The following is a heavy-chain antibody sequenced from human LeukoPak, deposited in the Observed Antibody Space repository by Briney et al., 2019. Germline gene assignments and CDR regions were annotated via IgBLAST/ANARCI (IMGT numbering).Heavy chain of an antibody. CDR2: ISSSGSTI. CDR3: ARTGYSSGCLDY. Sequence: GGSPRLSCAASGFTFSSYEMNWVRQAPGKGLEWISYISSSGSTIYYADSVKGRFTISRDNAKNSLYLQMNSLRAEDTAVYYCARTGYSSGCLDYWGQGTLVTVSS. D-gene: IGHD6-19*01. J-gene: IGHJ4*02. V-gene: IGHV3-48*03. CDR1: GFTFSSYE.